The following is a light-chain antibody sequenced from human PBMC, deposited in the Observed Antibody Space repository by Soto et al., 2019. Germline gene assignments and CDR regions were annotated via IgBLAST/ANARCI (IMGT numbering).Light chain of an antibody. J-gene: IGLJ2*01. CDR1: SSNVGSNY. CDR3: AAWDDSVSSVL. V-gene: IGLV1-47*01. CDR2: RNN. Sequence: QSVLTQPPSASGTPGQTVTISCSGSSSNVGSNYVYWYQQLPGAAPKLLMFRNNQRPSGVPDRLSGSKSGNSASLAISGLRSEDETHYYCAAWDDSVSSVLFGGGTKLTVL.